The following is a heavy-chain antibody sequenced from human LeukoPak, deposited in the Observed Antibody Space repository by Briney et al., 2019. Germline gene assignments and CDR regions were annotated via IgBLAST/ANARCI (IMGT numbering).Heavy chain of an antibody. CDR2: IYTSGST. V-gene: IGHV4-61*02. CDR3: ARDRGSWPQD. Sequence: SETLSLTCTVSGGSISSGSYYWSWIRQPAGKGLEWIGRIYTSGSTNYNPSLKSRVTISVDTSKNQFSLKLSSVTAADTAVYYCARDRGSWPQDWGQGTLVTVSS. CDR1: GGSISSGSYY. J-gene: IGHJ4*02. D-gene: IGHD6-13*01.